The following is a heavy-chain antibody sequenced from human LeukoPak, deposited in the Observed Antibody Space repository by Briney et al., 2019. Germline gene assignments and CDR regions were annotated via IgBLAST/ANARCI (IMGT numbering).Heavy chain of an antibody. CDR3: AKDRGDTHNSGYFVY. V-gene: IGHV4-4*07. CDR2: IHTSGGT. Sequence: PSETLSLTCTVSGGSISSYYWSWIRQSAEKGLEWIGRIHTSGGTDYNPSLKSRVTVSVDKSKNQFSLKLNSVTAADTAVYYCAKDRGDTHNSGYFVYWGQGTLVTVSS. D-gene: IGHD3-10*01. J-gene: IGHJ4*02. CDR1: GGSISSYY.